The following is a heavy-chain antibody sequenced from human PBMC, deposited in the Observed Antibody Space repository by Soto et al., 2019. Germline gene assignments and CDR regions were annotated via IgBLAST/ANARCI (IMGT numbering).Heavy chain of an antibody. CDR3: ARGSPQYCSGGSCYSEANNYPSHTRYAFDI. CDR1: GGSFSGCY. D-gene: IGHD2-15*01. Sequence: SETLSLTCAVYGGSFSGCYWSWIRQPPGKGLEWIGEINHSGSTNYNPSLKSRVTISVDTSKNQFSLKLSSVTAADTAVYYCARGSPQYCSGGSCYSEANNYPSHTRYAFDIWGQGTMVT. V-gene: IGHV4-34*01. CDR2: INHSGST. J-gene: IGHJ3*02.